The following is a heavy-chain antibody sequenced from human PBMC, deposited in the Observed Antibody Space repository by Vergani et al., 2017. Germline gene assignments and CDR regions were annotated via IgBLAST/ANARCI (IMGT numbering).Heavy chain of an antibody. CDR3: AREEAYYDILTGYYNWGPFDY. V-gene: IGHV3-53*04. D-gene: IGHD3-9*01. CDR1: GFTVSSNY. J-gene: IGHJ4*02. Sequence: EVQLVESGGGLVQPGGSLRLSCAASGFTVSSNYMSWVRQAPGKGLEWVSVIYSGGSTYYADSVKGRFTISSHNSKNTLYLQMNSLRAEDTAVYYCAREEAYYDILTGYYNWGPFDYWGQGTLVTVSS. CDR2: IYSGGST.